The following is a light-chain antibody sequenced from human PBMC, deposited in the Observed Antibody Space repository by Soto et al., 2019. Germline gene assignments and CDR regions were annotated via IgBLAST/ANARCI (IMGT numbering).Light chain of an antibody. V-gene: IGLV2-14*01. CDR3: SSYTSSSTL. Sequence: QSALTQHASVSGSPGQSITISCTGTSSDVGGYNYVSWYQQHPGKVPKLMFYEVSNRPSGVSSRFSCTKSGNTASLTNSGLQAEDESDYYCSSYTSSSTLFGTGTKVTVL. J-gene: IGLJ1*01. CDR1: SSDVGGYNY. CDR2: EVS.